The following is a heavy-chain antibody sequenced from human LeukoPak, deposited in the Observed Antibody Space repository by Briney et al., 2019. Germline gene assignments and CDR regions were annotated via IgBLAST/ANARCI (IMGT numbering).Heavy chain of an antibody. V-gene: IGHV3-21*01. D-gene: IGHD6-13*01. CDR1: GFTFSSYS. J-gene: IGHJ4*02. CDR3: ARDIAAAGIPFDY. Sequence: KPGGSLRLSCAASGFTFSSYSMNWVRQAPGKGLEWVSSISSSSSYIYYADSVKGRFTISRDNAKNSLYLQMNSLRAEDTAVYYCARDIAAAGIPFDYWGQGTLVTVSS. CDR2: ISSSSSYI.